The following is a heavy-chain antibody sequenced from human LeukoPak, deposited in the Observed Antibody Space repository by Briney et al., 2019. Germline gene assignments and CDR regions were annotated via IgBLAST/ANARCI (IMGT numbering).Heavy chain of an antibody. V-gene: IGHV4-34*01. J-gene: IGHJ6*02. D-gene: IGHD1-14*01. Sequence: PSETLSLTCAVYGGSFSGYYWSWIRQPPGKGLEWIGEINHSGSTNYNPSLKSRVTISVDTSKNQFSLKLSSVTAADTAVYYCACQPKRGISYYYYGMDVWGQGTTATVSS. CDR1: GGSFSGYY. CDR2: INHSGST. CDR3: ACQPKRGISYYYYGMDV.